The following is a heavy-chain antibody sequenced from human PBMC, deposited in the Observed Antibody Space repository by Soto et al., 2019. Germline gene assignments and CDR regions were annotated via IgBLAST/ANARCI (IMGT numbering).Heavy chain of an antibody. Sequence: QVQLVQSGAEVKKPGSSVKVSCKASGGTFSSYAISWVRQAPGQGLEWMGGIIPIFGTANYAQKFQGRVTVSADEATSTASMELSSLRSEDTAVYYCARVIRRYGWGSSNWFDPWGQGTLVTVSS. CDR3: ARVIRRYGWGSSNWFDP. V-gene: IGHV1-69*01. J-gene: IGHJ5*02. CDR2: IIPIFGTA. CDR1: GGTFSSYA. D-gene: IGHD3-10*01.